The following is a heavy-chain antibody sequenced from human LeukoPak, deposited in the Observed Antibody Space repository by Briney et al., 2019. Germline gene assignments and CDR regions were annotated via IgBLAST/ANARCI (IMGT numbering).Heavy chain of an antibody. V-gene: IGHV4-30-2*01. CDR1: GGSISSGGYS. Sequence: PSETLSLTCAVSGGSISSGGYSWRWIRQPPGKGLEWIGYIYHSGSTYYNPSLKSRVTISVDRPKTQFSLKLSSVTAADTAVYYCARGGGDGSGSYYKDNYFDYWGQGTLVTVSS. D-gene: IGHD3-10*01. CDR2: IYHSGST. CDR3: ARGGGDGSGSYYKDNYFDY. J-gene: IGHJ4*02.